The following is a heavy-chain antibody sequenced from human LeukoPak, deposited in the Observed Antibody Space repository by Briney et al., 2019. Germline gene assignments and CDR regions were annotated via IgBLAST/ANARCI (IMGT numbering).Heavy chain of an antibody. CDR3: ARRLTQYDCFDP. CDR1: GVSVSSNSVT. V-gene: IGHV6-1*01. D-gene: IGHD2-2*01. J-gene: IGHJ5*02. CDR2: TYYRSTWYN. Sequence: SQTLSLTCAISGVSVSSNSVTWNWIRQSPSRGLEWLGRTYYRSTWYNDYAVSVRGRITVNPDTSKNQFSLHLNSVTPEDTAVYYCARRLTQYDCFDPWGQGILVTVSS.